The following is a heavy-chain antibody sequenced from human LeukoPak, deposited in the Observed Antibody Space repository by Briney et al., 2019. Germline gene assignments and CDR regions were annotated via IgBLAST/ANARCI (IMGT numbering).Heavy chain of an antibody. Sequence: SETLSLTRTDPGGSISSYYWSCIRQPAGKGLEWIGRIYTSGSTNYNPSLKSRVTMSVDTSKNQFSLKLSSVTAADTAVYYCARDGGWYPYYFDYWGQGTLVTVSS. D-gene: IGHD6-19*01. J-gene: IGHJ4*02. V-gene: IGHV4-4*07. CDR1: GGSISSYY. CDR3: ARDGGWYPYYFDY. CDR2: IYTSGST.